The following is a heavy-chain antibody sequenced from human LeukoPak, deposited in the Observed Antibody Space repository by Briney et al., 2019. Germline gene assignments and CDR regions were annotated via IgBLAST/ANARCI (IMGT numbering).Heavy chain of an antibody. CDR2: IDYFGRT. CDR1: GASVSTYY. Sequence: SETLSLTCVVSGASVSTYYWSWIRQPPGKGLEWIGYIDYFGRTNYNPSLQSRVTISEDTAKNQFSLQLRSVTAADTAVYYCARLADDWGPGTLVIVSS. CDR3: ARLADD. J-gene: IGHJ4*02. V-gene: IGHV4-59*08.